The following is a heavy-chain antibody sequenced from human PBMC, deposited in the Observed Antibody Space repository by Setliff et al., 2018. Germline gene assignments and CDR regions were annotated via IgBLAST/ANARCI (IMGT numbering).Heavy chain of an antibody. J-gene: IGHJ3*02. V-gene: IGHV3-21*01. CDR1: GFSFSSYI. Sequence: GGSLRLSCAASGFSFSSYIINWVRQAPGKGLEWVSSISRSSNYISYADSVKGRFTISRDNAKNSLYLQMNSLRAEDTAVYYCARDYAGRGHGFDIWGHGTLVTVSS. CDR2: ISRSSNYI. D-gene: IGHD1-26*01. CDR3: ARDYAGRGHGFDI.